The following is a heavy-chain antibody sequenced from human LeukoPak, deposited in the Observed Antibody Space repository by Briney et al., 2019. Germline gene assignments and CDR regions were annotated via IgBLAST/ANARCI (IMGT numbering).Heavy chain of an antibody. Sequence: SETLSLTCTVSGGSISSSSYYWGWIRQHPGKGLEWIGYIYYSGSTYYNPSLKSRVTISVDTSKNQFSLKLSSVTAADMAVYYCARGGGGNLHFDYWGQGTLVTVSS. CDR3: ARGGGGNLHFDY. D-gene: IGHD2-15*01. CDR1: GGSISSSSYY. J-gene: IGHJ4*02. V-gene: IGHV4-31*03. CDR2: IYYSGST.